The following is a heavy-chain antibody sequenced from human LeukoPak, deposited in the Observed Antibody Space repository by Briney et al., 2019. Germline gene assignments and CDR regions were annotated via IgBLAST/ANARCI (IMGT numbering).Heavy chain of an antibody. CDR3: AKDKGGNIPAAAFDY. CDR2: ISGSGGST. J-gene: IGHJ4*02. CDR1: GFTFSSYA. V-gene: IGHV3-23*01. Sequence: GGSLRLSCAASGFTFSSYAMSWVRQAPGKGLEWVSSISGSGGSTYYADSVKGRFTISRDNSKNTLYLQMNSLRAEDTAVYYCAKDKGGNIPAAAFDYWGQGTLVTVSS. D-gene: IGHD2-2*01.